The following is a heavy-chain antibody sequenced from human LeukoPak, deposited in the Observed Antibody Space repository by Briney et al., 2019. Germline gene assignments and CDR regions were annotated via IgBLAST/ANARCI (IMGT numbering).Heavy chain of an antibody. J-gene: IGHJ4*02. CDR3: VRGKKPGWDMSYFDY. CDR2: ISTSSGYI. D-gene: IGHD1-14*01. Sequence: PGGSLRLSCAASRFNFNSFVMGWVRQPPGKGLEWVSSISTSSGYIFYADTLKGRVTISRDNAKNSLYLQMNSLRAEDTAVYYCVRGKKPGWDMSYFDYWGQGILVTVSS. V-gene: IGHV3-21*06. CDR1: RFNFNSFV.